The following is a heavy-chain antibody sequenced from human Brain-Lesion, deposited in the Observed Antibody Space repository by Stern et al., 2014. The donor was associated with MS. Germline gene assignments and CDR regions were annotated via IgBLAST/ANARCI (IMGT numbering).Heavy chain of an antibody. CDR1: GGSISSGGYY. CDR2: IFNSGST. CDR3: ARGRVVPGFQYYATDV. D-gene: IGHD2-2*01. J-gene: IGHJ6*02. Sequence: MQLVESGPGLVKPSQTLSLSCTVSGGSISSGGYYWSWIRQPAGKGLEWIGRIFNSGSTSYNPSLKSRVTISIDTSQNQFPLRLNSMTAADTAVYYCARGRVVPGFQYYATDVWGQGTTVIVSS. V-gene: IGHV4-61*02.